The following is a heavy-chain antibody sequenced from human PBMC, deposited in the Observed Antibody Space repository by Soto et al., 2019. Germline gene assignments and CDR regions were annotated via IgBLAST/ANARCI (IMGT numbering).Heavy chain of an antibody. CDR3: ARFSTSCLWALDY. CDR1: GFAFSSYS. D-gene: IGHD2-2*01. Sequence: GGSLRLSCAASGFAFSSYSMNWVRKAPGKGLEWVSYISSSSSTIYYADSVKGRFTISRDNAKNSLYLQMNSLRADDTAVYYCARFSTSCLWALDYWGQGALVTVSS. V-gene: IGHV3-48*01. J-gene: IGHJ4*02. CDR2: ISSSSSTI.